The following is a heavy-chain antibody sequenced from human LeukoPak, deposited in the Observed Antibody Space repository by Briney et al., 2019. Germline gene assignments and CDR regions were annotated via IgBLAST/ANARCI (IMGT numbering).Heavy chain of an antibody. V-gene: IGHV3-33*08. CDR1: GFTFSSYG. Sequence: GGSLRLSCAASGFTFSSYGMHWVRQAPGKGLEWVAVIWYDGSNKYYADSVKGRFTISRDNSKNTLYLQMNSLGAEDTAVYYCARDAGGIGGAFDIWGQGTMVTVSS. CDR2: IWYDGSNK. J-gene: IGHJ3*02. CDR3: ARDAGGIGGAFDI. D-gene: IGHD2-15*01.